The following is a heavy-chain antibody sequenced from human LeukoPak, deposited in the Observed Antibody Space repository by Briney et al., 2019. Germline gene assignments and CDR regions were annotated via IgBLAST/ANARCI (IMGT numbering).Heavy chain of an antibody. V-gene: IGHV3-7*04. J-gene: IGHJ4*02. Sequence: GGSLRLSCAASGFTFSSYWMTWVRQAPGKGLEWVANIKQDGSEKFYVDSVKGRFTISRDDAKSSLYLQMNSLRAEDTAVYFCVRESVYGSRSYYSYWGQGTLVTVSS. CDR2: IKQDGSEK. CDR3: VRESVYGSRSYYSY. CDR1: GFTFSSYW. D-gene: IGHD3-10*01.